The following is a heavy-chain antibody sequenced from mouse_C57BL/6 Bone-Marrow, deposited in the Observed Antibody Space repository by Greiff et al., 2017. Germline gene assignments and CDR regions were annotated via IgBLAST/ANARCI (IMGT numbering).Heavy chain of an antibody. J-gene: IGHJ3*01. CDR1: GYTFTSYW. D-gene: IGHD4-1*01. V-gene: IGHV1-64*01. CDR2: IHPNSGST. CDR3: ARERLGREWFAD. Sequence: QVQLQQPGAELVKPGASVKLSCKASGYTFTSYWMHRVKQRPGQGLEWIGMIHPNSGSTNYNEKFKSKATLTVDKSSSTAYMQLSSLTSEDSAVYYCARERLGREWFADWGQGTLVTVSA.